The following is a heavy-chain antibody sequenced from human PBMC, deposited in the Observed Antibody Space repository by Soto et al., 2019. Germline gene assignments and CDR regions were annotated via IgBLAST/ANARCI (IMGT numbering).Heavy chain of an antibody. V-gene: IGHV4-59*01. Sequence: QVQLQESGPGLVKPPETLSLTCAVSGDSISSYYCMWIRQPPGKGLESIGYLYYGRSANYNPSLMIRVTLSVDTSTNQCSLTLSSMTAADTAVYYCALRSMAVVPEYWGQGTLVTVSS. CDR2: LYYGRSA. CDR3: ALRSMAVVPEY. J-gene: IGHJ4*02. D-gene: IGHD3-22*01. CDR1: GDSISSYY.